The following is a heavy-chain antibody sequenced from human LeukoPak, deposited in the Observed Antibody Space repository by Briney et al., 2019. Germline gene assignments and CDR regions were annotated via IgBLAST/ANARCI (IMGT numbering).Heavy chain of an antibody. J-gene: IGHJ3*02. V-gene: IGHV3-48*01. D-gene: IGHD5-24*01. Sequence: GGSLRLSCAASGFTFSSYSMNWVRQAPGKGLEWVSYISSSSSTIYYADSVEGRFTISRDNAKNSLYLQMNSLRAEDTAVYYCARDPERWLQLAFDIWGQGTMVTVSS. CDR2: ISSSSSTI. CDR1: GFTFSSYS. CDR3: ARDPERWLQLAFDI.